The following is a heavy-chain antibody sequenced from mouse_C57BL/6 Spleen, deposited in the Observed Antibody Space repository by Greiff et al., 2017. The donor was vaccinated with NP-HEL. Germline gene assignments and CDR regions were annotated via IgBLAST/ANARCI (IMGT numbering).Heavy chain of an antibody. Sequence: QVHVKQSGAELVRPGASVTLSCKASGYTFTDYEMHWVKQTPVHGLEWIGAIDPETGGTAYNQKFKGKAILTADKSSSTAYMELRSLTSEDSAVYYCTTLLHYYAMDYWGQGTSVTVSS. D-gene: IGHD1-2*01. CDR1: GYTFTDYE. CDR2: IDPETGGT. J-gene: IGHJ4*01. V-gene: IGHV1-15*01. CDR3: TTLLHYYAMDY.